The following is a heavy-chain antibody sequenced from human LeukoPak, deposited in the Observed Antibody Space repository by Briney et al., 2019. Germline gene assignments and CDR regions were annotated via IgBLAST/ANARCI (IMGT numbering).Heavy chain of an antibody. CDR3: ASCTTGEDY. J-gene: IGHJ4*02. D-gene: IGHD7-27*01. V-gene: IGHV3-21*01. Sequence: GGSQRLSCAASGFTFSSYSMNWVRQAPGKGLEWVSSISSSSSYIYYADSVKGRFTISRDNAKNSLYLQMNSLRAEDTAVYYCASCTTGEDYWGQGTLVTVSS. CDR2: ISSSSSYI. CDR1: GFTFSSYS.